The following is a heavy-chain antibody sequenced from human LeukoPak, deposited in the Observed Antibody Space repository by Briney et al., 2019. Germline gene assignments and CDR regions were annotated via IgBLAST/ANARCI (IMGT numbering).Heavy chain of an antibody. J-gene: IGHJ3*02. D-gene: IGHD6-13*01. Sequence: GASVKVSCKAAGYAFTTYYIQWVRQAPGQGLEWMGIINPSGGSTSYAQKFQGRVTMTRDMSTSTVYMELSSLRSEDTAVYYCARARYRRSSWYFYLSGDAFDIWGQGTMVTVSS. CDR3: ARARYRRSSWYFYLSGDAFDI. V-gene: IGHV1-46*01. CDR1: GYAFTTYY. CDR2: INPSGGST.